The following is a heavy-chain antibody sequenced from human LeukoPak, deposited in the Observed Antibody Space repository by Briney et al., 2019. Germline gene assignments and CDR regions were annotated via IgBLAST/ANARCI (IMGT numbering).Heavy chain of an antibody. V-gene: IGHV4-31*03. D-gene: IGHD3-10*01. J-gene: IGHJ4*02. CDR3: ARAGGFGELLVGY. Sequence: SETLSLTCTVSGGSISSGGYYWSWIRQHPGKGLEWIGYIYYSGSTYYNPSLKSRVTISVDTSKNQFSLKLSSVTAADTAVYYCARAGGFGELLVGYWGQGALVTVSS. CDR1: GGSISSGGYY. CDR2: IYYSGST.